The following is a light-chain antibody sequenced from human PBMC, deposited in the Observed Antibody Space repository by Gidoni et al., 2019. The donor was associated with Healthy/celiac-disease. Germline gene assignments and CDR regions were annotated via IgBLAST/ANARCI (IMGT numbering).Light chain of an antibody. J-gene: IGKJ1*01. V-gene: IGKV1-5*03. Sequence: DIQMTQSPSTLSASVGDRVTITCRASQSISSWLAWYQQKPGKAPKLLIYKAASVESGVPSRFSGSGSGTEFTLTISSLQPDEFATYYGQQYNSYWTFXXXTKVEIK. CDR2: KAA. CDR1: QSISSW. CDR3: QQYNSYWT.